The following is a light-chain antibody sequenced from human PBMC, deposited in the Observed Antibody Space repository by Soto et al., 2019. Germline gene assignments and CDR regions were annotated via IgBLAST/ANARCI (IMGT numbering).Light chain of an antibody. CDR3: CSYAGSYKV. CDR2: DVS. Sequence: QSALTQPRSVSGSPGQSVTISCTGTSSDVGGYNYVSWYQQHPGKAPKLMIYDVSKRPSGVPDRFSGSKSCNTASLTISGLQAEDEADYYCCSYAGSYKVFGTGTKLTVL. V-gene: IGLV2-11*01. CDR1: SSDVGGYNY. J-gene: IGLJ1*01.